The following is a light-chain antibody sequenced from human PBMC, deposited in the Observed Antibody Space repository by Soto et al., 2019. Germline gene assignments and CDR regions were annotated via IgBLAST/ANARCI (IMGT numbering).Light chain of an antibody. CDR1: SSDVGGYNY. CDR3: SSYTSSSTRV. Sequence: QSALTQPASVSGSPGQSITISCTGTSSDVGGYNYVSWYQQHPGKAPKLMIYEVSNRPSGVSNRFSGSKSGNTASLTIPGLQAEDDADYYCSSYTSSSTRVFGGGTKLTVL. CDR2: EVS. J-gene: IGLJ3*02. V-gene: IGLV2-14*01.